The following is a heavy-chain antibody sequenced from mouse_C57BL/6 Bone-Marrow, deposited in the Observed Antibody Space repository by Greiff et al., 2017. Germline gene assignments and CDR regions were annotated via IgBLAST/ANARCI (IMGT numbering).Heavy chain of an antibody. D-gene: IGHD1-1*01. V-gene: IGHV1-64*01. CDR3: AHYYGSSYVWYFDV. J-gene: IGHJ1*03. CDR2: IHPNSGST. CDR1: GYTFTSYW. Sequence: VQLQQPGAELVKPGASVKLSCKASGYTFTSYWIHWVKQRPGQGLEWIGMIHPNSGSTNYNEKFKSKATLTVDKSSSTAYMQLSSLTSEDSAVYYCAHYYGSSYVWYFDVWGTGTTVTVSS.